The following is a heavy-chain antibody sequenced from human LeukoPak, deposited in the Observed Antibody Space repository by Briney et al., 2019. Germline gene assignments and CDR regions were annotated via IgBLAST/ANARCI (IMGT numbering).Heavy chain of an antibody. D-gene: IGHD6-19*01. CDR2: IGGIGGST. V-gene: IGHV3-23*01. Sequence: GGSLRLSCAASGFTFTSYAMSWVRQAPGKGPEWVSAIGGIGGSTYYADSVKGRFTISRDNSKNTLYLQMNSLRADDTAVYYCAKDPGVFRKGQSGWYYFDYWGQGTLVTVSS. CDR3: AKDPGVFRKGQSGWYYFDY. J-gene: IGHJ4*02. CDR1: GFTFTSYA.